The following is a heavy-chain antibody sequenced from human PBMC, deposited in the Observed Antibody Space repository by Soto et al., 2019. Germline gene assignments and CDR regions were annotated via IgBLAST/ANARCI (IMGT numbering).Heavy chain of an antibody. CDR1: GFTFSSYG. CDR3: ASTEGYCSSTSCPSGGFDY. D-gene: IGHD2-2*01. J-gene: IGHJ4*02. Sequence: QVQLVESGGGVVQPGRSLRLSYAASGFTFSSYGMHWVRQAPGKGLEWVAVIWYDGSNKYYADSVKGRFTISRDNSKNTLYLQMNSLRAEDTAVYYCASTEGYCSSTSCPSGGFDYWGQGTLVTVSS. CDR2: IWYDGSNK. V-gene: IGHV3-33*01.